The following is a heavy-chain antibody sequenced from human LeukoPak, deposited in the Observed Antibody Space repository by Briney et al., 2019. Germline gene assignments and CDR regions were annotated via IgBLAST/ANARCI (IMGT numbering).Heavy chain of an antibody. V-gene: IGHV3-53*01. CDR2: IYSGGST. Sequence: ETLSLTCTVSGGSISYYYWSWIRQPPGKGLEWIGHIYSGGSTYYADSVKGRFTISRDNSKNTLYLQMNSLRAEDTAVYYCAKDCPTWDSSSWTDYWGQGTLVTVSS. CDR3: AKDCPTWDSSSWTDY. J-gene: IGHJ4*02. D-gene: IGHD6-13*01. CDR1: GGSISYYY.